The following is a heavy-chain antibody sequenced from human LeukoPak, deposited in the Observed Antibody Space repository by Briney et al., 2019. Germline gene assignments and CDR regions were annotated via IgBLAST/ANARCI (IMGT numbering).Heavy chain of an antibody. J-gene: IGHJ3*02. D-gene: IGHD3-16*01. CDR3: ARQLGAYSYPFDI. CDR1: GGSISSSSYY. V-gene: IGHV4-39*01. Sequence: SETLSLTCTVSGGSISSSSYYWAWIRQPPGKGLEWIGSIYYSGSTLYNPSLTSRVTISVDTSKNQFSLRLNSVTAADTAVYYCARQLGAYSYPFDIWGQGTKVTVSS. CDR2: IYYSGST.